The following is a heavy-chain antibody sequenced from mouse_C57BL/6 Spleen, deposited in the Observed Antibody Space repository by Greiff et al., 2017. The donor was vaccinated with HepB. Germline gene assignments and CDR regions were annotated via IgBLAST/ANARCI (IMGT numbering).Heavy chain of an antibody. Sequence: QVQLQQPGAELVMPGASVKLSCKASGYTFTSYWMHWVKQRPGQGLEWIGEIDPSDSYTNYNQKFKGKSTLTVDKSSSTAYMQLTSLTSEDSAVYYCAISTSITTVVATDYWGQGTTLTVSS. V-gene: IGHV1-69*01. J-gene: IGHJ2*01. CDR3: AISTSITTVVATDY. CDR1: GYTFTSYW. CDR2: IDPSDSYT. D-gene: IGHD1-1*01.